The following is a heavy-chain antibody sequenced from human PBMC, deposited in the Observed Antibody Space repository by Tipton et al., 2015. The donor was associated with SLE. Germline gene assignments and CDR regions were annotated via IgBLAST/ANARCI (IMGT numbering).Heavy chain of an antibody. D-gene: IGHD3-22*01. CDR3: ARDEYRYDATGYHLLGHFDF. V-gene: IGHV4-39*07. J-gene: IGHJ4*02. CDR2: VYYTGNT. Sequence: WVRQGPGKGLEWVGTVYYTGNTFYNPSLKSRVTISVDTSKNQFSLKLSSVTAADTAVYFCARDEYRYDATGYHLLGHFDFWGQGTLVTVSS.